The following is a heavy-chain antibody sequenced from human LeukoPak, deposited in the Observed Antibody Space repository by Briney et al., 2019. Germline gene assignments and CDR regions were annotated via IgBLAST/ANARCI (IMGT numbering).Heavy chain of an antibody. J-gene: IGHJ4*02. V-gene: IGHV1-18*01. CDR2: ISAYNGNT. CDR3: TSGPDHGDNLFDY. CDR1: GYTFTSYG. Sequence: ASMKVSCKASGYTFTSYGISWVRQAPGQGLEWMGWISAYNGNTNYAQKLQGRVTMTTDTSTSTAYMELRRLRSDDTAVYYCTSGPDHGDNLFDYWGQGTLVTVSS. D-gene: IGHD4-17*01.